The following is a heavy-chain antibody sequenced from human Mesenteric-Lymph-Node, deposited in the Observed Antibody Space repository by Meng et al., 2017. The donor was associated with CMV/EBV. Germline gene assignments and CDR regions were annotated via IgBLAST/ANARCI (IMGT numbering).Heavy chain of an antibody. D-gene: IGHD2-15*01. Sequence: FSNSAMHSVRQDPGQTPAWLGWINVAKDQAKYSQHFQGRVTITSDTSATTVYLEVKSLRSADTCVYYCARDRPYCSDGDCFSDYFDYWGLGTLVTVSS. CDR3: ARDRPYCSDGDCFSDYFDY. V-gene: IGHV1-3*01. J-gene: IGHJ4*02. CDR1: FSNSA. CDR2: INVAKDQA.